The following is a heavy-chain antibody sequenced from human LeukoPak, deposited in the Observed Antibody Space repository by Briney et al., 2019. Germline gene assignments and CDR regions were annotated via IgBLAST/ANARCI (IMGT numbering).Heavy chain of an antibody. J-gene: IGHJ4*02. CDR3: ARSSVVAAVDY. CDR2: IKSKTEGGTT. V-gene: IGHV3-15*01. Sequence: GGSLRLSCAASGFTFSNAWMSWVRQAPGKGLEWVGLIKSKTEGGTTDYAAPVKGRFTISRDDSKNTLYMQMNSLKTEDTAVYYCARSSVVAAVDYWGQGTLVTVSS. CDR1: GFTFSNAW. D-gene: IGHD2-2*01.